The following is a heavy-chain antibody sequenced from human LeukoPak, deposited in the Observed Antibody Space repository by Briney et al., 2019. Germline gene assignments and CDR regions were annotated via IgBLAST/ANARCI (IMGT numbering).Heavy chain of an antibody. J-gene: IGHJ4*02. Sequence: SETLSLTCTVSGGSISSYYWSWIRQPAGKGLEWIGRIYTSGSTNYNPSLKSQVTMSVDTSKNQFSLKLSSVTAADTAVYYCARDLHYDYVWGSYRLIDYWGQGTLVTVSS. CDR2: IYTSGST. CDR3: ARDLHYDYVWGSYRLIDY. D-gene: IGHD3-16*02. CDR1: GGSISSYY. V-gene: IGHV4-4*07.